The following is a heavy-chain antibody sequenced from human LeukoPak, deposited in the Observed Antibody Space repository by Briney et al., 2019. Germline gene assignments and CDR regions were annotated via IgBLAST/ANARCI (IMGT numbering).Heavy chain of an antibody. D-gene: IGHD5-24*01. Sequence: SVKVSCKASGGTFSSYAISWVRQAPGQGLEWMGGIIPIFGTANYAQKFQGRVTITADESTSTAYMELSSLRSEDTAVYYCARDGEEMATITHFDYWGQGTLVTVFS. CDR3: ARDGEEMATITHFDY. J-gene: IGHJ4*02. CDR1: GGTFSSYA. CDR2: IIPIFGTA. V-gene: IGHV1-69*13.